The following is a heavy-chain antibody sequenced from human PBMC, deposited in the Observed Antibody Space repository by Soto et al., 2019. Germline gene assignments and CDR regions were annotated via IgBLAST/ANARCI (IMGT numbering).Heavy chain of an antibody. V-gene: IGHV4-34*01. J-gene: IGHJ6*03. Sequence: PSETLSLTCAVYGGSFSDFHWSWIRQPPGKGLEWIGEIHHRGNTNYNPSLRSRVTMSVDTSQNQFSLKMTSVTAADTAVYYCARTHYSMDVWGKGTTVTVSS. CDR2: IHHRGNT. CDR3: ARTHYSMDV. CDR1: GGSFSDFH.